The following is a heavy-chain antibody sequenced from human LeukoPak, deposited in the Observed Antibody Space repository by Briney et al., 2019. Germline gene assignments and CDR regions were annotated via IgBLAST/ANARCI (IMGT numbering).Heavy chain of an antibody. J-gene: IGHJ4*02. V-gene: IGHV3-23*01. Sequence: GGSLRLSCRVSGFRFGAYAMTWVRQPPGKGLEWVSTISGSGSNTYYADSVKGRFTISRDNSETTLYLQMNSLRAEDTAVYYCAKTDIVATPYYFDYWGQGTLVTVSS. CDR3: AKTDIVATPYYFDY. D-gene: IGHD5-12*01. CDR1: GFRFGAYA. CDR2: ISGSGSNT.